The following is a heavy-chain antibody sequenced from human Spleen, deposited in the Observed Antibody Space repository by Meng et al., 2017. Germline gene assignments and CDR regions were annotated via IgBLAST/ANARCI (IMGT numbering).Heavy chain of an antibody. CDR3: TTLYGDSIS. CDR2: IYHSGRT. V-gene: IGHV4-4*02. D-gene: IGHD4-17*01. CDR1: GGSISNDQW. J-gene: IGHJ4*02. Sequence: QVQLQESGPGLVKPSQTLSLTCDVSGGSISNDQWWSWVRQPPGKGLEWIGEIYHSGRTNYNPSVKSRVTMSVDKSQNQFSLKLSSVAAADTAVYYCTTLYGDSISWGQGTLVTVSS.